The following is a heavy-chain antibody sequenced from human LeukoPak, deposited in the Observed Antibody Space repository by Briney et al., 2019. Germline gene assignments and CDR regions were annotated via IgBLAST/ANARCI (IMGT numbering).Heavy chain of an antibody. CDR1: GFTVSSNY. CDR3: ARDERLLSFLK. V-gene: IGHV3-23*01. J-gene: IGHJ4*02. Sequence: GGSLRLSCAASGFTVSSNYMSWVRQAPGKGLEWVSGITGSGGSTYYADSVKGRFTISRDNSKNTLYLQMNSLRAEDTAIYYCARDERLLSFLKWGQGTLVSVSS. CDR2: ITGSGGST. D-gene: IGHD3-3*01.